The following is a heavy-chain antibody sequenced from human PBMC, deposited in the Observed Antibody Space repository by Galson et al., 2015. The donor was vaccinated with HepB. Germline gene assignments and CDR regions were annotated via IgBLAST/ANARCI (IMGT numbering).Heavy chain of an antibody. D-gene: IGHD3-16*01. CDR2: IWYDGSNK. Sequence: SLRLSCEASGFTFSSYGMHWVRQAPGKGLEWVAVIWYDGSNKYYAESVKGRFTISRDNSKNTLYLQMNSLRAEDTAVYYCARTSYDYVWGSMLDYWGPGTLVTVSS. CDR1: GFTFSSYG. J-gene: IGHJ4*02. V-gene: IGHV3-33*08. CDR3: ARTSYDYVWGSMLDY.